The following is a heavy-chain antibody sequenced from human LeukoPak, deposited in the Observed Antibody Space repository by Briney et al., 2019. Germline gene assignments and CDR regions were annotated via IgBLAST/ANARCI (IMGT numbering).Heavy chain of an antibody. J-gene: IGHJ4*02. Sequence: GRSLRLSCAASGFTFSSYGMHWVRQAPGKGLEWVAVISYDGSNKYYADSVKGRFTISRDNAKNSLYLQMNSLRAEDTAVYYCARALRSSPGGFDYWGQGTLVTVSS. V-gene: IGHV3-30*03. D-gene: IGHD6-13*01. CDR3: ARALRSSPGGFDY. CDR2: ISYDGSNK. CDR1: GFTFSSYG.